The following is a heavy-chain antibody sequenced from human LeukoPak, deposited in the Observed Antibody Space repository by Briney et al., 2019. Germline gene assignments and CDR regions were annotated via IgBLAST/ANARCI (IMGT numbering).Heavy chain of an antibody. CDR3: AGQQLLPGVPEYYFDY. Sequence: SETLSLTCAVYGGSFSGYYWSWIRQPPGKGLEWIGEINHSGSTNYNPSLKSRVTISVDTSKNQFSLKLSSVTAADTAVYYCAGQQLLPGVPEYYFDYWGQGTLVTVSS. CDR2: INHSGST. J-gene: IGHJ4*02. D-gene: IGHD6-13*01. CDR1: GGSFSGYY. V-gene: IGHV4-34*01.